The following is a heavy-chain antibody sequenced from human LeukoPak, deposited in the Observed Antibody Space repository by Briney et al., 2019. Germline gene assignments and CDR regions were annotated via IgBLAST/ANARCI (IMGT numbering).Heavy chain of an antibody. V-gene: IGHV3-48*02. CDR3: ARDRAHYCVLDY. J-gene: IGHJ4*02. D-gene: IGHD3-10*02. CDR1: RLTSLTYS. Sequence: PGGALRLSRVATRLTSLTYSMNWVRQAPAKGVEWVSYICSSSNTKYYADSVKGRFTISRDNAKNSLYLQMNSLRDEDTAVYYCARDRAHYCVLDYWGQGTRVSVSS. CDR2: ICSSSNTK.